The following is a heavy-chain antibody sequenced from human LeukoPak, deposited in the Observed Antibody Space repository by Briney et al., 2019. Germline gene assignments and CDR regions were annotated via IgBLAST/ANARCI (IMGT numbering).Heavy chain of an antibody. J-gene: IGHJ3*02. Sequence: ASVKVSCKASGYTFTSYYMHWVRQAPGQGLEWMGIINPSGGSTSYAQKFQGRVTMTRDTSTSTVYMELSSLRSEDTAVYYCAREGRGYCSSTSCYGAFDIWGQGTMVTVSS. CDR2: INPSGGST. D-gene: IGHD2-2*01. CDR1: GYTFTSYY. CDR3: AREGRGYCSSTSCYGAFDI. V-gene: IGHV1-46*01.